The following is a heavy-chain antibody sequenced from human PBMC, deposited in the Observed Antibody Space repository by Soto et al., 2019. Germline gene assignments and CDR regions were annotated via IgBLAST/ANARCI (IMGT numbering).Heavy chain of an antibody. CDR3: ASPRDYCVTTSNCFIAFDI. V-gene: IGHV3-21*01. D-gene: IGHD4-17*01. CDR2: ISHSGSYI. Sequence: AQLVESGGSLVKPGGSLRLSCAASGFSFGDYIMNWVRQAPGRGLEWVASISHSGSYIFYADSVKGRFTISRDNSRDSLYLQMNSLRVDDTAIYQCASPRDYCVTTSNCFIAFDIWGQGTRVTVSS. J-gene: IGHJ3*02. CDR1: GFSFGDYI.